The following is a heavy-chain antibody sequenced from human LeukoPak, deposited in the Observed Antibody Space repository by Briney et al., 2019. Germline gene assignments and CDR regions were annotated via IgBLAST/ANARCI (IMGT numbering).Heavy chain of an antibody. CDR2: ISSSSSTI. CDR1: GFTFSSYE. Sequence: GGSLRHSCAASGFTFSSYEMNWVRPAPGKGLEGGSYISSSSSTIYYADSVNGRFTISRDNAKNSLYLQMNSLRAEDKAVYYCARVLWASGAFDIWGQGTMVTVSS. J-gene: IGHJ3*02. V-gene: IGHV3-48*03. D-gene: IGHD2-21*01. CDR3: ARVLWASGAFDI.